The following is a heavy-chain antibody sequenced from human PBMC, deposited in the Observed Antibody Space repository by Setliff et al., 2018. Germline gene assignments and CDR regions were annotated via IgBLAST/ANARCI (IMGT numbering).Heavy chain of an antibody. CDR3: ARAGPTVTFFRELVISWWDP. D-gene: IGHD3-3*01. Sequence: PSETLSLTCTVSGDSISSGSYYWTWIRQPAGKGLEWIGHFHTGGSTNYNRSLRSRVSISVDTSKNQFSLKLSSVTAADTATYYCARAGPTVTFFRELVISWWDPWGQGSLVTVSS. CDR2: FHTGGST. J-gene: IGHJ5*02. CDR1: GDSISSGSYY. V-gene: IGHV4-61*09.